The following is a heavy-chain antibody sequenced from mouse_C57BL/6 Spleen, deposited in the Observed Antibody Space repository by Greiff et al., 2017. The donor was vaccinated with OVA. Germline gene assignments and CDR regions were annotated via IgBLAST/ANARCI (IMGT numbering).Heavy chain of an antibody. J-gene: IGHJ4*01. CDR3: ARSTVVDYAMDY. D-gene: IGHD1-1*01. Sequence: EVNVVESGGGLVKPGGSLKLSCAASGFTFSSYAMSWVRQTPEKRLEWVATISDGGSYTYDPDNVKGRFTISRDNAKNNLYLQMSHLKSEDTAMYYCARSTVVDYAMDYWGQGTSVTVSS. CDR1: GFTFSSYA. V-gene: IGHV5-4*03. CDR2: ISDGGSYT.